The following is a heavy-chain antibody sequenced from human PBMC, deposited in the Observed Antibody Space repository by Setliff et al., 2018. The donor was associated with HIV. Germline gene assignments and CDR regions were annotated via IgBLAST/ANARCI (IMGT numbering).Heavy chain of an antibody. V-gene: IGHV1-46*02. J-gene: IGHJ3*02. D-gene: IGHD4-17*01. Sequence: ASVKVSCKTSAYTFNSYYMHWIRQAPGQGLEWMGLIGPSGSSTTYAQNFQGRVTMSRDTSTNTVYMELSSLRSDDTAVYYCVREGAGPTDDAFDIWGQGTMVTVSS. CDR1: AYTFNSYY. CDR3: VREGAGPTDDAFDI. CDR2: IGPSGSST.